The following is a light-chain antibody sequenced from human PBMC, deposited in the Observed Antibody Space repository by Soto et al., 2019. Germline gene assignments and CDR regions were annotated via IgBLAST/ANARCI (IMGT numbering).Light chain of an antibody. CDR1: SSDVGGYNY. Sequence: QSALTQPASVSWSPGDSITISCTGTSSDVGGYNYVSWYQQHPGKAPKLMIYEVSNRPSGVSNRFSGSKSGNTASLTISGLQAEDEADYYCSSHTSSSNFYVFGTGTKVTVL. CDR3: SSHTSSSNFYV. CDR2: EVS. V-gene: IGLV2-14*01. J-gene: IGLJ1*01.